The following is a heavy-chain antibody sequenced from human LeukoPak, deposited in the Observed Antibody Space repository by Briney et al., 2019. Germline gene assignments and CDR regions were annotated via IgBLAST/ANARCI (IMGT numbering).Heavy chain of an antibody. D-gene: IGHD3-22*01. V-gene: IGHV4-61*02. J-gene: IGHJ4*02. CDR2: IYTSGST. CDR1: GGSISSGSCY. CDR3: ARAYYYDSSGYPY. Sequence: PSETLSLTCTVSGGSISSGSCYWSWIRQPAWKGLEWTGRIYTSGSTNYNPSLKSRVTISVDTSKNQFSLKLSSVTAADTAVYYRARAYYYDSSGYPYWGQGTLVTVSS.